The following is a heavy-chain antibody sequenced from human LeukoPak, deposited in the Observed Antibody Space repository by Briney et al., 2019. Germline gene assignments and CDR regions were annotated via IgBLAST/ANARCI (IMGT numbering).Heavy chain of an antibody. D-gene: IGHD2-2*01. Sequence: SETLSLTCAVYGGSFSGYYWSWIRQPPGKGLEWIGEINHSGSTNYNPSLKSRVTISVDTSKNQFSLKLSSVTAADTAVYYCASRPVVPAYADYYYYYGMDVWGQGTTVTVSS. J-gene: IGHJ6*02. CDR1: GGSFSGYY. V-gene: IGHV4-34*01. CDR2: INHSGST. CDR3: ASRPVVPAYADYYYYYGMDV.